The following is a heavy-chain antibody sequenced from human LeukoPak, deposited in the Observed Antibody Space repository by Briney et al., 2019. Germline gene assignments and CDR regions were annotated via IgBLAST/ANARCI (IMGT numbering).Heavy chain of an antibody. CDR3: ARGVVYPTWSGPHWSDY. Sequence: GGSLRLSCAASGFTFSSYWMSWVRQAPGKGPEWVAHIKQDASQEDHVDSVKGRFTISRDNAKNSLYLQMNSLRAEDTAVYYCARGVVYPTWSGPHWSDYWXQGTLVTVSS. CDR2: IKQDASQE. D-gene: IGHD3-3*01. V-gene: IGHV3-7*01. J-gene: IGHJ4*02. CDR1: GFTFSSYW.